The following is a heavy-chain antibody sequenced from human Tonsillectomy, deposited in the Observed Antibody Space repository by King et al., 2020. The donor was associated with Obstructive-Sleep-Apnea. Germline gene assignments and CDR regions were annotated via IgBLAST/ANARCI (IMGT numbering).Heavy chain of an antibody. Sequence: VQLQESGPGLVKPSETLSLTCTVSGGSVSSGSYYWSWIRQPPGKGLEWIGYIYYSGSTNYNPSLKSRDTISVDTSKNQFSLKLSSVTAADTAVYYCARDGLGYFDYWGQGTLVTVSS. J-gene: IGHJ4*02. CDR3: ARDGLGYFDY. CDR1: GGSVSSGSYY. CDR2: IYYSGST. V-gene: IGHV4-61*01. D-gene: IGHD3/OR15-3a*01.